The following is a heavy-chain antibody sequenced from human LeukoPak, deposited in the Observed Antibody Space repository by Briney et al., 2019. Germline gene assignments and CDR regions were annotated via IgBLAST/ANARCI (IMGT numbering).Heavy chain of an antibody. CDR1: GFTLSSYW. CDR3: AKDLSDPVMVIES. D-gene: IGHD5-18*01. Sequence: PGGSLRLSCAASGFTLSSYWMNWVRQAPGKGLEWVANIKEDGSESHYVDSVKGRFTISRDNAKNSLYLQMNSLRAEDTAVYYCAKDLSDPVMVIESWGQGTLVTVSS. J-gene: IGHJ4*02. V-gene: IGHV3-7*01. CDR2: IKEDGSES.